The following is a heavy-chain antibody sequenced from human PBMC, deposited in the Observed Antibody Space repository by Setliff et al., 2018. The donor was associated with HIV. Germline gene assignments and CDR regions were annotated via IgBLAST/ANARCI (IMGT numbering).Heavy chain of an antibody. J-gene: IGHJ4*02. CDR1: GDSINGRW. D-gene: IGHD3-22*01. Sequence: PSETLSLTCTVSGDSINGRWLSWIRQAPGKGLEWTGNIYYNGFANYNPSLKSRLTISVDTSKNQVSLRLSSVTPADTAVYYCARVVDYDSSGYYLEYFDYWGQGTLVTVSS. V-gene: IGHV4-59*11. CDR3: ARVVDYDSSGYYLEYFDY. CDR2: IYYNGFA.